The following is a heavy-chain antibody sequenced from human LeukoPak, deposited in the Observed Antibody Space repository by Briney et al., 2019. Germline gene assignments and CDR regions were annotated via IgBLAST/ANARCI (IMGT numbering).Heavy chain of an antibody. Sequence: GGSLRLSCAASGFTVSSNYMSWVRQAPGQGLEWVASIRDDGSANYYDASVRGRFTISRDDAKKSLYLQMNSLRADDTAVYYCARIQLYHGDFDSWGQGTLVTVSS. CDR3: ARIQLYHGDFDS. J-gene: IGHJ4*02. CDR2: IRDDGSAN. CDR1: GFTVSSNY. D-gene: IGHD1-1*01. V-gene: IGHV3-7*01.